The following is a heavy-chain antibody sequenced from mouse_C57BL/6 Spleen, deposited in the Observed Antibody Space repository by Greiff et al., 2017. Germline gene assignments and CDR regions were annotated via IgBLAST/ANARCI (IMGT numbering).Heavy chain of an antibody. CDR2: ISYDGSN. J-gene: IGHJ4*01. V-gene: IGHV3-6*01. CDR3: ARDKGAYGRNYAMDY. CDR1: GYSITSGYY. D-gene: IGHD1-1*01. Sequence: EVHLVESGPGLVKPSQSLSLTCSVTGYSITSGYYWNWIRQFPGNKLEWMGYISYDGSNNYNPSLKNRISITRDTSKNQFFLKLNSVTTEDTATYYCARDKGAYGRNYAMDYWGQGTSVTVSS.